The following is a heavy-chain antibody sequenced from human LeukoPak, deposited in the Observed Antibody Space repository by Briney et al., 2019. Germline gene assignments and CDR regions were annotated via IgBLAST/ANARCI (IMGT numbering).Heavy chain of an antibody. CDR1: GFTFSSYA. CDR3: ANPEGGSDYYYYMDV. Sequence: PGGSLRLSCAASGFTFSSYAVSWVRQAPGKGLEWVSAISGSGGSTYYADSVKGRFTISRDNSKNTLYLQMNSLRAEDTAVYYCANPEGGSDYYYYMDVWGKGTTVTVSS. D-gene: IGHD3-16*01. J-gene: IGHJ6*03. CDR2: ISGSGGST. V-gene: IGHV3-23*01.